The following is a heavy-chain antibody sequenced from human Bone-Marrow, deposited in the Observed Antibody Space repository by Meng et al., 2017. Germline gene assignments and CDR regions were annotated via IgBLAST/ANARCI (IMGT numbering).Heavy chain of an antibody. D-gene: IGHD2-15*01. CDR2: IKEDGSEE. Sequence: GESLKISCAASGFTFSSYWMSWVRQAPGKGLEWVANIKEDGSEEYYVDSVKGRSTISRDNAKNSLYLQMNSLRAEDTAVYYCLLFVRRASGWDYWGQGTLVTVSS. CDR1: GFTFSSYW. J-gene: IGHJ4*02. V-gene: IGHV3-7*01. CDR3: LLFVRRASGWDY.